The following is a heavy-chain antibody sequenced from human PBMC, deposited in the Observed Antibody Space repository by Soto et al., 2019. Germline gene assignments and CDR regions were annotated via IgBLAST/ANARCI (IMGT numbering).Heavy chain of an antibody. CDR3: ARGHRDGYSSGSIAP. J-gene: IGHJ5*02. D-gene: IGHD6-25*01. V-gene: IGHV4-4*08. CDR2: IYNSGST. Sequence: PSETLSLTCTVSGGSISSYYWSWIRQPPGKGLEWIGYIYNSGSTNYNPSLKSRVTISVDTPKNQFSLKLSSVTSADTAVYYCARGHRDGYSSGSIAPWGRGNLVT. CDR1: GGSISSYY.